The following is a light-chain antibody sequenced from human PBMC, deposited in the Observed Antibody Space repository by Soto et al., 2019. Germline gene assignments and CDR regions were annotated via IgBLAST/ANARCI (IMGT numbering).Light chain of an antibody. CDR3: QHFNSYPWT. CDR1: QSISSW. Sequence: DIQMTQSPSTLSASVGDRVTITCRASQSISSWLAWYQQKPGKAPKLLINKASSLESGVPSRFSGSGSGTDFTLTISSLQPDDFETYYYQHFNSYPWTFGQGTKVEIK. V-gene: IGKV1-5*03. J-gene: IGKJ1*01. CDR2: KAS.